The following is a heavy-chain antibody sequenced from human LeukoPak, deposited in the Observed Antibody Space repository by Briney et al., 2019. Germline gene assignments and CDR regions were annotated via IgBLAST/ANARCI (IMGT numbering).Heavy chain of an antibody. CDR3: ARDSAYDFWSGYPNYYYYYYMDV. V-gene: IGHV1-18*01. J-gene: IGHJ6*03. D-gene: IGHD3-3*01. CDR1: GYTFTSYG. CDR2: ISAYNGNT. Sequence: ASAKVSCKASGYTFTSYGISWVRQAPGQGLEWMGWISAYNGNTNYAQKLQGRVTMTTDTSTSTAYMELRSLRSDDTAVYYCARDSAYDFWSGYPNYYYYYYMDVWGKGTTVTVSS.